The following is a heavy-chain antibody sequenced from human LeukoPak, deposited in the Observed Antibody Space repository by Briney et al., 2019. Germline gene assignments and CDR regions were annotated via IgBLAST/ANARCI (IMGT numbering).Heavy chain of an antibody. CDR3: AKHPGMGYPPY. J-gene: IGHJ4*02. D-gene: IGHD3-10*01. CDR2: ISWDGGST. CDR1: GFTFDDYA. V-gene: IGHV3-43D*04. Sequence: PGGSLRLSCAASGFTFDDYAMHWVRQAPGKGLEWVSLISWDGGSTYYADSVKGRFTISRDNSKNSLYLQMNSLRAEDTAVYYCAKHPGMGYPPYWGQGTLVTVSS.